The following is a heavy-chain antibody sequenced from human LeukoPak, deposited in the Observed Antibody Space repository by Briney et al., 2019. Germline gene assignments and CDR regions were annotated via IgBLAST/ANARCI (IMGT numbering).Heavy chain of an antibody. D-gene: IGHD6-19*01. J-gene: IGHJ4*02. CDR2: ISSSSSYI. Sequence: GSLRLSCAASGFTFSSYSMNWVRQATGKGLEWVSSISSSSSYIYYADSVKGRFTISRDNAKNSLYLQMNSLRAEDTAVYYCARGDSSGWYASLDYWGQGTLITVSS. V-gene: IGHV3-21*01. CDR1: GFTFSSYS. CDR3: ARGDSSGWYASLDY.